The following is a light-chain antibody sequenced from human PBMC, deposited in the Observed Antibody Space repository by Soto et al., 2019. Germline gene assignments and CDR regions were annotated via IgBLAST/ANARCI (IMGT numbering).Light chain of an antibody. CDR1: SSNIGNNF. CDR3: AAWDDSLSGPWV. CDR2: RND. J-gene: IGLJ3*02. V-gene: IGLV1-47*01. Sequence: QSVLTQPPSASGTPGQRVTISCSGSSSNIGNNFIYWYQQVPGTAPKLLIYRNDQRPSGVPDRFSGSKSGTSGSLAISGLRSEDEADYYCAAWDDSLSGPWVFGGGTKLTVL.